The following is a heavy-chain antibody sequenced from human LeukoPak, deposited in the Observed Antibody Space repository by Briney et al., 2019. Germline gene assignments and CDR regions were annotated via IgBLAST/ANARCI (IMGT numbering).Heavy chain of an antibody. CDR3: ARVRGSYYYYYYMDV. Sequence: GGSLRLSCAASGFTFSSYSMNWVRQAPGKGLEWVSSISSSSSYIYYADSVKGRFTISRDNAKNSLYPQMNSLRAEDTAVYYCARVRGSYYYYYYMDVWGKGTTVTVSS. V-gene: IGHV3-21*01. CDR1: GFTFSSYS. CDR2: ISSSSSYI. D-gene: IGHD1-26*01. J-gene: IGHJ6*03.